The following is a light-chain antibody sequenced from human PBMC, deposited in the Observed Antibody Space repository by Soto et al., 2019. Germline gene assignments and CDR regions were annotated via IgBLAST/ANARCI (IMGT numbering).Light chain of an antibody. CDR2: GAS. CDR1: QSVSGS. CDR3: QQYNNWPRVT. Sequence: EIVMTQSPATLSVSPGERATLSCRASQSVSGSLAWYQQKPGQAPRLLIYGASTRATGIPARFSGSGSGTEFTLTISSLQSEDFADYYCQQYNNWPRVTFGQGTRLEIK. J-gene: IGKJ5*01. V-gene: IGKV3-15*01.